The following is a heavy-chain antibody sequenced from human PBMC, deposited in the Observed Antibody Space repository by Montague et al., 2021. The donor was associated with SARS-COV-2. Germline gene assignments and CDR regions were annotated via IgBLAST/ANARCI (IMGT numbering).Heavy chain of an antibody. D-gene: IGHD3-22*01. V-gene: IGHV4-61*02. J-gene: IGHJ3*02. CDR2: IYTSGST. Sequence: PLSLTCTVSGGSISSGSYYWSWIRQPAGKGLEWIGRIYTSGSTNYNPSLKSRVTISVDTSKNQFSLKLSSVTAADTAVYYCARASAGYDSSGYYADRSAFDIWGQGTMVTVSS. CDR1: GGSISSGSYY. CDR3: ARASAGYDSSGYYADRSAFDI.